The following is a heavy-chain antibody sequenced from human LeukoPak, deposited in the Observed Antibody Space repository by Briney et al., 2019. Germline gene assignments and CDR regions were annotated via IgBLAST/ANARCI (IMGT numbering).Heavy chain of an antibody. Sequence: SETLSLTCTVSGYSISSGYYWGWIRQPPGKGLEWIGSIYHSGSTYYNPSLKSRVTISVDTSKNQFSLKLSSVTAADTAVYYCARDFTARGYYYDSSGYYPRDYWGQGTLDTVSS. D-gene: IGHD3-22*01. CDR2: IYHSGST. CDR1: GYSISSGYY. V-gene: IGHV4-38-2*02. CDR3: ARDFTARGYYYDSSGYYPRDY. J-gene: IGHJ4*02.